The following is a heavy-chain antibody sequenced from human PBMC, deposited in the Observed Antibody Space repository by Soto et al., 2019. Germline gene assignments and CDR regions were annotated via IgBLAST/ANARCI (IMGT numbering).Heavy chain of an antibody. Sequence: TSETLSLTCTVSGGSVSSGDYYWSWIRQPPGKGLEWIAYIYYSGSAYYNPSLKSRVTISVDTSKNQFSLKLSSVTAADTAVYYCAREEFYGSARDYWGQGTLVTVSS. V-gene: IGHV4-30-4*01. CDR2: IYYSGSA. CDR1: GGSVSSGDYY. CDR3: AREEFYGSARDY. D-gene: IGHD3-10*01. J-gene: IGHJ4*01.